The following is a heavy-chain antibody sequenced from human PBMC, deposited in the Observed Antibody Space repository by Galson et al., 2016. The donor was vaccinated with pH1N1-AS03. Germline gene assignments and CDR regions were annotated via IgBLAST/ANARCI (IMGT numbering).Heavy chain of an antibody. CDR1: GFTFSNYN. CDR3: ARENWNYVASDI. CDR2: ISSGSGTI. V-gene: IGHV3-48*01. Sequence: SLRLSCAGSGFTFSNYNMNWVRQAPGKGLEWVSYISSGSGTIYYADSVKGRFTISRDRTSLSLQMNSLSAEDTAVYYCARENWNYVASDIWGQGTMVTVSS. J-gene: IGHJ3*02. D-gene: IGHD1-7*01.